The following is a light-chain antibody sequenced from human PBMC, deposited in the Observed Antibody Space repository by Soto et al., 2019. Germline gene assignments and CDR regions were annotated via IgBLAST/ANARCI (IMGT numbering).Light chain of an antibody. V-gene: IGKV4-1*01. CDR1: QIILDRSRNKYY. CDR3: QQYFTSPWT. Sequence: DIVMTQSPDSLAVSLGERATFNCKSSQIILDRSRNKYYLAWYQQKSGQPPKLLIYWASLREPGVPDRFTGSGSGTDFTLTINSLQAEDVAVYYCQQYFTSPWTFGQGTKVEI. J-gene: IGKJ1*01. CDR2: WAS.